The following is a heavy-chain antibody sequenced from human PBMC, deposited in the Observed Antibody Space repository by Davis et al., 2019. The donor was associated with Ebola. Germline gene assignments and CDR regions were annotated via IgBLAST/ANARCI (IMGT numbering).Heavy chain of an antibody. Sequence: AASVKVSCKASGGTFSSYTISWVRLAPGQGLEWMGRISPILEIANYAQKFQGRVTIAADKSMSTAYMDLSSLTSEDTAVYYCARDRGGSGWFDPWGQGTLVTVSS. J-gene: IGHJ5*02. D-gene: IGHD2-15*01. V-gene: IGHV1-69*04. CDR1: GGTFSSYT. CDR3: ARDRGGSGWFDP. CDR2: ISPILEIA.